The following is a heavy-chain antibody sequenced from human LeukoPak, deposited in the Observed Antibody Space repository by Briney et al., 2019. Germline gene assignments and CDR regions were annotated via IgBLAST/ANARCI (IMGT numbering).Heavy chain of an antibody. Sequence: ASVKVSCKASGYTFTSYGISWVRQAPGQGREWMGWNSAYNGNTNYAQKLQGRVTMTTDTSTSTAYMELRSLRSDDTAVYYCARVSVRWPTYYYGMDVWGQGTTVTVSS. CDR2: NSAYNGNT. J-gene: IGHJ6*02. D-gene: IGHD4-23*01. V-gene: IGHV1-18*01. CDR1: GYTFTSYG. CDR3: ARVSVRWPTYYYGMDV.